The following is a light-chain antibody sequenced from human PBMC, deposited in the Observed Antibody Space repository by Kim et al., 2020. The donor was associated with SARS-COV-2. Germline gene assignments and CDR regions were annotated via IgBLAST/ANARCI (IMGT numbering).Light chain of an antibody. J-gene: IGLJ3*02. CDR2: YND. V-gene: IGLV1-44*01. CDR1: SSNIGSHI. Sequence: GQRVTISCSGTSSNIGSHIVNWYHQLPGMTPKLLIYYNDQRPSGVPDRFSGSKSGTSASLAISGLHSEDEADYFCAAWDASLRGWVFGGGTQLTVL. CDR3: AAWDASLRGWV.